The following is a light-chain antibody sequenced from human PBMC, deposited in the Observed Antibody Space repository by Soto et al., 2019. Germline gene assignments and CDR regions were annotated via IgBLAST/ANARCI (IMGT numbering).Light chain of an antibody. CDR2: DAS. J-gene: IGKJ4*01. CDR1: QSINFY. V-gene: IGKV3-11*01. CDR3: QQRADWPPLT. Sequence: DIVLTQSPATLSLSPGDRATLSCRASQSINFYLSWYQQKPGQSPRLLIYDASKRATGIPVRFSGSGSGTDFTLTITSLEPDDFAIYYCQQRADWPPLTFGGGTKVEIK.